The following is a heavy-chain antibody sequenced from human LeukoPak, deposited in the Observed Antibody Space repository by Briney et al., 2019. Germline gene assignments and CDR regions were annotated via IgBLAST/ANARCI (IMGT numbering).Heavy chain of an antibody. J-gene: IGHJ4*02. CDR1: GYTFTSYG. D-gene: IGHD6-19*01. CDR2: ISAYNGNT. V-gene: IGHV1-18*01. Sequence: GASVKVSCKASGYTFTSYGINWVRQAPGQGLEWMGWISAYNGNTNYAQKLQGRVTMTTDTSTSTAYMELRSLRSDDTAVYYCARSVGGWFFYYFDYWGQGTLVTVSS. CDR3: ARSVGGWFFYYFDY.